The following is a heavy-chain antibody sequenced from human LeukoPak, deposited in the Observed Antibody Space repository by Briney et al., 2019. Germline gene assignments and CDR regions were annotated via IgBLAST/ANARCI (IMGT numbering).Heavy chain of an antibody. CDR3: ARISGWLDY. Sequence: SETLSLTCTVSGGSISDNYWSWIRQPPGKGLEWIGYAYYSGHTNYNSSLKSRVTMSLDTSKSQFSLRLSSVTAADTAVYFCARISGWLDYWGQGTLVTVSS. J-gene: IGHJ4*02. CDR2: AYYSGHT. D-gene: IGHD6-19*01. CDR1: GGSISDNY. V-gene: IGHV4-59*08.